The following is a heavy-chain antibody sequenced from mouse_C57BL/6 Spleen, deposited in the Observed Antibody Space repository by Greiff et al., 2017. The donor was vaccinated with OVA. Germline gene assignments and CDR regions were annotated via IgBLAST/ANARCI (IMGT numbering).Heavy chain of an antibody. CDR2: IRLKSDNYAT. CDR3: TADLPWFAY. V-gene: IGHV6-3*01. Sequence: EVQLVESGGGLVQPGGSMKLSCVASGFTFSNYWMNWVRQSPEKGLEWVAQIRLKSDNYATHYAESVKGRFTISRDDSKSSVYLQMNNLRAEDTGIYYCTADLPWFAYWGQGTLVTVSA. CDR1: GFTFSNYW. J-gene: IGHJ3*01.